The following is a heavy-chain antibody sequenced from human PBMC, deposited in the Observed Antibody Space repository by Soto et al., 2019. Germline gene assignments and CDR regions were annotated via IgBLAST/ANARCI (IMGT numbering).Heavy chain of an antibody. Sequence: QVQIQQWGAGLLKPSETLSLSCALYGGSFSGYYWSWIRQPPGKGLEWIEEINLSGSTNYNPSLKSRVTISVDMSKNQFSLKLSSVNAADTAVYYCARGSRYFDLWGRRTLVTVSS. CDR1: GGSFSGYY. J-gene: IGHJ2*01. CDR2: INLSGST. CDR3: ARGSRYFDL. V-gene: IGHV4-34*01.